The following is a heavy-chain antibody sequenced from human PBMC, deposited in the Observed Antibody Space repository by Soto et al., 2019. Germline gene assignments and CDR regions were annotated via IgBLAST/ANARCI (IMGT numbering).Heavy chain of an antibody. CDR3: TTDPLSSGWHWGYYYGMDV. CDR2: IKSKTDGGTT. D-gene: IGHD6-19*01. CDR1: GFTFSNAW. V-gene: IGHV3-15*07. Sequence: RGSLRLSCAASGFTFSNAWMNWVRQAPGKGLEWVGRIKSKTDGGTTDYAAPVKGRFTISRDDSKNTLYLQMNSLKTEDTAVYYCTTDPLSSGWHWGYYYGMDVWGQGTTVTVSS. J-gene: IGHJ6*02.